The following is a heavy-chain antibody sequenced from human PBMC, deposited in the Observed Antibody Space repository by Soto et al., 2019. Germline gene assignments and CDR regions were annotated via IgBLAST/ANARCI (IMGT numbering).Heavy chain of an antibody. CDR1: GFTFSSYW. CDR3: ARVHPDGYPY. V-gene: IGHV3-21*01. CDR2: ISSSSSYI. Sequence: PGGSLRLSCAASGFTFSSYWMTWVRQAPGKGLEWVSSISSSSSYIYYADSVKGRFTISRDNVKNSLYLQMNSLRAEDTAVYYCARVHPDGYPYWGQGTLVTVSS. D-gene: IGHD5-12*01. J-gene: IGHJ4*02.